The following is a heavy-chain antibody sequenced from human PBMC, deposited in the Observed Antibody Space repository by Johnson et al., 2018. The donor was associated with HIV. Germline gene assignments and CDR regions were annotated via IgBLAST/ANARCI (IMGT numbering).Heavy chain of an antibody. Sequence: QVQLVESGGGVVQPGRSLRLSCAGSGFTFSSFAIHWVRQAPGKGLEWVAVVADDGSNNYYADSVKGRFTISRDNSKNVLYLQMKTLRLEDTAIYYCARPRVAVLPAGAFDIWGPGTMVTVSS. CDR3: ARPRVAVLPAGAFDI. CDR1: GFTFSSFA. D-gene: IGHD2-2*01. V-gene: IGHV3-30*04. CDR2: VADDGSNN. J-gene: IGHJ3*02.